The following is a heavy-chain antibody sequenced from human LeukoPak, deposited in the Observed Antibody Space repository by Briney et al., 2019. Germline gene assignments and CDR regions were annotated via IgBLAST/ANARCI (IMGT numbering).Heavy chain of an antibody. CDR3: AKDSEVVAAFDC. CDR1: GFTFSSYG. J-gene: IGHJ4*02. CDR2: ISYDGSNK. D-gene: IGHD2-15*01. V-gene: IGHV3-30*18. Sequence: PGRSLRLSCAASGFTFSSYGMHWVRQASGKGLEWVAVISYDGSNKYYADSVKGRFTISRDNSKNTLYLQMNSLRAEDTAVYYCAKDSEVVAAFDCWGQGTLVTVSS.